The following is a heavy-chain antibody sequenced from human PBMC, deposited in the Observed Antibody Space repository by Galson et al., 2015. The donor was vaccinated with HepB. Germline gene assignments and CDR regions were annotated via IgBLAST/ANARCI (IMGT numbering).Heavy chain of an antibody. CDR3: ARDGGSSGWYSGYYYYGMDV. CDR2: ISAYNGNT. V-gene: IGHV1-18*04. Sequence: SVKVSCKASGYTFTSYGISWVRQAPGQGLEWMGWISAYNGNTNYAQKLQGRVTMTTDTSTSTAYMELRSLRSDDTAVYYCARDGGSSGWYSGYYYYGMDVWGQGTTVTVSS. J-gene: IGHJ6*02. D-gene: IGHD6-19*01. CDR1: GYTFTSYG.